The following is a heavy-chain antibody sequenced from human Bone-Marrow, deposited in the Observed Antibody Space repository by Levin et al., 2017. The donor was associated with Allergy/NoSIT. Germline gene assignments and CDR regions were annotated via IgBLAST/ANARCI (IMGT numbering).Heavy chain of an antibody. D-gene: IGHD3-3*01. Sequence: PSETLSLTCAASGFTFSNAWMSWVRQAPGKGLEWVGRIKSKTDGGTTDYAAPVKGRFTISRDDSKNTLYLQMNSLKTEDTAVYYCTTDLGFWSGYYISDYWGQGTLVTVSS. J-gene: IGHJ4*02. CDR2: IKSKTDGGTT. V-gene: IGHV3-15*01. CDR1: GFTFSNAW. CDR3: TTDLGFWSGYYISDY.